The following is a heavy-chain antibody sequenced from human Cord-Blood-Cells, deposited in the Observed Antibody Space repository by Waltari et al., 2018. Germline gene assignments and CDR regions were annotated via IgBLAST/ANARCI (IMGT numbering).Heavy chain of an antibody. J-gene: IGHJ4*02. CDR3: ARVRYYDSSGYYYYFDY. D-gene: IGHD3-22*01. CDR1: GGTFSSYA. CDR2: ILPIFGTA. V-gene: IGHV1-69*01. Sequence: QVQLVQSGAEVKKPGSSVKVSCKASGGTFSSYAISWVRQAPGQGLEWMGGILPIFGTANYAQKFQGRVTITADESTSTAYMELSSLRSEDTAVYYCARVRYYDSSGYYYYFDYWGQGTLVTVSS.